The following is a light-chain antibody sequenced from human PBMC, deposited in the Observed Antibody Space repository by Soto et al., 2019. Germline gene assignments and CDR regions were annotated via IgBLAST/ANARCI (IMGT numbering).Light chain of an antibody. V-gene: IGKV3-15*01. CDR3: QQYNNLLQDT. Sequence: EIILTQSPASLTVSPGERATLSCRASQSVNNNLAWYQQKPGQAPRLLIYGASTRATGIPGRFRGSGSGTEFPLTISSLQSEDFAVYFCQQYNNLLQDTFGQGTKRQI. J-gene: IGKJ2*01. CDR1: QSVNNN. CDR2: GAS.